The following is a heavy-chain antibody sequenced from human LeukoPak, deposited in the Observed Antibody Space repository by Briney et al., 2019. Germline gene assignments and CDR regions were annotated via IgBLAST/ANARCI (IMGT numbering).Heavy chain of an antibody. J-gene: IGHJ3*02. CDR2: IYYSGST. CDR1: GGSISSGDYY. CDR3: ARPRYPRLGYCSSTSCPAGRRDAFDI. V-gene: IGHV4-30-4*08. Sequence: SETLSLTCTVSGGSISSGDYYWSWIRQPPGKGLEWIGYIYYSGSTYYNPSLKSRVTITVDTSKNQFSLKLSSVTAADTAVYYCARPRYPRLGYCSSTSCPAGRRDAFDIWGQGTVVTVSS. D-gene: IGHD2-2*01.